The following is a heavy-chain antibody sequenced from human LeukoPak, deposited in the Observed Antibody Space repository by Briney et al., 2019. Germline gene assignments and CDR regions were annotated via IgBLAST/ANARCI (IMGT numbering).Heavy chain of an antibody. CDR2: IIPIFGTA. J-gene: IGHJ3*02. CDR3: ARGDCSSTSCYLENAFDI. V-gene: IGHV1-69*05. CDR1: GGTFSSYA. D-gene: IGHD2-2*01. Sequence: SVTVSCKASGGTFSSYAISWVRQAPGQGLEWMGGIIPIFGTANYAQKFQGRVTITTDESTSTAYMELSSLRSEDTAVYYCARGDCSSTSCYLENAFDIWGQGTMVTVSS.